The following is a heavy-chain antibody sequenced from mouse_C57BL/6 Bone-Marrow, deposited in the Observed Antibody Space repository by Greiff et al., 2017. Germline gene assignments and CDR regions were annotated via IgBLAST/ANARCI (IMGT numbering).Heavy chain of an antibody. CDR1: GFTFSSYA. Sequence: EVQVVESGGGLVKPGGSLKLSCAASGFTFSSYAMSWVRQTPEKRLEWVATISDGGSYTYYPDNVKGRFTISRDNAKNNLYLQMSQLKSEDTAMYYCARGYYYGSSYDLAYWGQGTLVTVSA. V-gene: IGHV5-4*01. CDR3: ARGYYYGSSYDLAY. CDR2: ISDGGSYT. J-gene: IGHJ3*01. D-gene: IGHD1-1*01.